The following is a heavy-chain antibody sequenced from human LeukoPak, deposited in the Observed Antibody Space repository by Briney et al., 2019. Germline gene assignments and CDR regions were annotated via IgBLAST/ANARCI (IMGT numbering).Heavy chain of an antibody. D-gene: IGHD3-3*01. CDR1: GFTFSSYA. CDR3: AKDPFLPYYDFWSGYYPREGTFDY. CDR2: ISGSGGST. Sequence: GGSLRLSCAASGFTFSSYAMSWVRQAPGKGLEWVSAISGSGGSTYYADSVKGRFTISRDNSKNTLYLQMNRLRAEDTAVYYCAKDPFLPYYDFWSGYYPREGTFDYWGQGTLVTVSS. V-gene: IGHV3-23*01. J-gene: IGHJ4*02.